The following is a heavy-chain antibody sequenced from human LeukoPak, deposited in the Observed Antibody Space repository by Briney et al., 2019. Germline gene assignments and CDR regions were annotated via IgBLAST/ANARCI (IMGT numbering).Heavy chain of an antibody. V-gene: IGHV4-59*08. CDR2: IFYSGST. CDR3: ARIGDTDPSIPFDY. D-gene: IGHD4-17*01. J-gene: IGHJ4*02. CDR1: GGSISTYY. Sequence: SETLSLTCSVSGGSISTYYWTWIRQPPGKGLEWIGYIFYSGSTSYNPSLKSRITISVDTSKNQFSLKLSSVTAADTAVYYCARIGDTDPSIPFDYWGQGTLVTVSS.